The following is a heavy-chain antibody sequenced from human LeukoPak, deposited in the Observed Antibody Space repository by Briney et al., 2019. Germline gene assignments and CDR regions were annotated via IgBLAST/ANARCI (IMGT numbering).Heavy chain of an antibody. D-gene: IGHD4-17*01. J-gene: IGHJ4*02. CDR2: IKSKTDGGTT. CDR1: GFTFSNAW. CDR3: TTTTVTTKIDY. Sequence: GGSLRLSCAASGFTFSNAWMSWVRQAPGKGLEWVGRIKSKTDGGTTDYAAPVEGRFTISRDDSKNTLYLQTNSLKTEDTAVYYCTTTTVTTKIDYWGQGTLVTVSS. V-gene: IGHV3-15*01.